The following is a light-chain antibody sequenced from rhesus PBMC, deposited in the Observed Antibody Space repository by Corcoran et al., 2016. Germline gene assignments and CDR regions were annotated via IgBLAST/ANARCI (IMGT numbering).Light chain of an antibody. V-gene: IGKV1-28*03. CDR1: QGLSSY. CDR3: LQHNSYPLT. CDR2: AAS. J-gene: IGKJ4*01. Sequence: DIQMTQSPSSLSASVGDTVTITCRASQGLSSYLNWFQQKPGKAPKLLIYAASSLESGVPSRFRGSGSGTDFTLTISSLQPEDFAVYYCLQHNSYPLTFGGGTKVELK.